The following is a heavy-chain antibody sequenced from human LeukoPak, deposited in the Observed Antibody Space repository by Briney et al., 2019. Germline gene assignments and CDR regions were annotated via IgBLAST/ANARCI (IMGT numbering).Heavy chain of an antibody. CDR3: VRSYDWVFDY. CDR2: TFYRSKWYN. J-gene: IGHJ4*02. D-gene: IGHD1-1*01. CDR1: GDSVSRHDLT. V-gene: IGHV6-1*01. Sequence: PSQTLSLTCAISGDSVSRHDLTWDWVRQSPSRGLEWLGRTFYRSKWYNDYAVSVKSRITVSPDTSKNQFSLHLNSVTPEDTAVYYCVRSYDWVFDYWAREPGSPSPQ.